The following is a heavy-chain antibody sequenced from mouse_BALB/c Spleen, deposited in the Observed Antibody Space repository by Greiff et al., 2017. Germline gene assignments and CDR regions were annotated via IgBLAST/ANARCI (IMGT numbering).Heavy chain of an antibody. J-gene: IGHJ2*01. D-gene: IGHD1-2*01. CDR3: ARSSLLRPHYFDY. V-gene: IGHV5-6-5*01. Sequence: EVMLVESGGGLVKPGGSLKLSCAASGFTFSSYAMSWVRQTPEKRLEWVASISSGGSTYYPDSVKGRFTISRDNARNILYLQMTSLRSEDTAMYYCARSSLLRPHYFDYWGQGTTLTVSS. CDR1: GFTFSSYA. CDR2: ISSGGST.